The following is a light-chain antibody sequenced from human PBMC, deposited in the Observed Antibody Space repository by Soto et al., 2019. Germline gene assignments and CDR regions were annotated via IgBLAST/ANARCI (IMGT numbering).Light chain of an antibody. CDR3: CSCAGSVM. J-gene: IGLJ3*02. CDR2: DVT. V-gene: IGLV2-11*01. Sequence: QSALTQPRSVSGSPGQSVTISCTGTSRDVGDVNDVSWYQQHPGKAPKFMIYDVTKRPSGVPERFSGSKSGNTASLTISGVEADDDAYYYCCSCAGSVMFGGGTKLTVL. CDR1: SRDVGDVND.